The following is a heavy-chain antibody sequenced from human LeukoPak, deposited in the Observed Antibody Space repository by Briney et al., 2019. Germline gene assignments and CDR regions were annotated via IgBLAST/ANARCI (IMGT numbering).Heavy chain of an antibody. D-gene: IGHD3-22*01. J-gene: IGHJ2*01. V-gene: IGHV4-59*01. CDR2: IYYSGST. CDR3: ARSPGGNYYDSSGYYSTGWYFDL. Sequence: SETLSLTCTVSGGSISSYYWSWIRQPPGKGLEWTGYIYYSGSTNYNPSLKSRVTISVDTSKNQFSLKLSSVTAADTAVYYCARSPGGNYYDSSGYYSTGWYFDLWGRGTLVTVSS. CDR1: GGSISSYY.